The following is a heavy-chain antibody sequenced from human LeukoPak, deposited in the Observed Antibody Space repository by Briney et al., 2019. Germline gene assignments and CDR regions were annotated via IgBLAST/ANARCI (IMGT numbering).Heavy chain of an antibody. CDR1: AFTFSDYY. D-gene: IGHD1-14*01. CDR2: ISSSGSTI. J-gene: IGHJ6*03. CDR3: ARSTGSRYYYMDV. V-gene: IGHV3-11*01. Sequence: SVRLFCAASAFTFSDYYTSCIRQPPGKWLEWVSYISSSGSTIYYADSVKGRFTISRDNAKNSLYLQMNGLRAEDTAVYYCARSTGSRYYYMDVWGKGTTVTVSS.